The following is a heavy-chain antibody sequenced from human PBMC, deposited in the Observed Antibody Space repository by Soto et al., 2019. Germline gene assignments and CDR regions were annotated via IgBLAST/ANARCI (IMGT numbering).Heavy chain of an antibody. CDR3: ARVDSSWYYYYVMDV. Sequence: GGSLRLSCAASGFTFSSYWMHWVRQAPGKGLVWVSRITSDGSSTSYADSVKGRFTISRDNAKNTLYLQMNSLRAEDTAVYYCARVDSSWYYYYVMDVWGQGTTVTVSS. CDR1: GFTFSSYW. D-gene: IGHD6-13*01. J-gene: IGHJ6*02. V-gene: IGHV3-74*01. CDR2: ITSDGSST.